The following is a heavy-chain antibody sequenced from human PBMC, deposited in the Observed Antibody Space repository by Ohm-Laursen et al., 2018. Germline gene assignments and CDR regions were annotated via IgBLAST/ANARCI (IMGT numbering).Heavy chain of an antibody. CDR2: ITWNSGTI. CDR1: GFTFDDYA. Sequence: SLRLSCSAAGFTFDDYAMHWVRQAPGKGLEWVSGITWNSGTITYADSVKGRFTISRDNAKNSLYLQMNSLRAEDTAVYYCVRDRRGGSIELRAGGQGALVAVSS. J-gene: IGHJ4*02. D-gene: IGHD6-6*01. CDR3: VRDRRGGSIELRA. V-gene: IGHV3-9*01.